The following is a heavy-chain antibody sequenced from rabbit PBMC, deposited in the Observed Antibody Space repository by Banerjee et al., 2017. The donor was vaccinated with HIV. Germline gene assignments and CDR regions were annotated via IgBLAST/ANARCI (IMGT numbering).Heavy chain of an antibody. CDR1: GFSFSSNYH. J-gene: IGHJ4*01. D-gene: IGHD3-1*01. CDR2: IYVGGSGNT. CDR3: ARSPHHNSNL. V-gene: IGHV1S40*01. Sequence: QSLEESGGDLVKPGASLTLTCTASGFSFSSNYHMSWVRQAPGKGLEWIGCIYVGGSGNTYYASWATGRFTISKTSSTTVTLQMTSLTAADTATYFCARSPHHNSNLWGPGTLVTVS.